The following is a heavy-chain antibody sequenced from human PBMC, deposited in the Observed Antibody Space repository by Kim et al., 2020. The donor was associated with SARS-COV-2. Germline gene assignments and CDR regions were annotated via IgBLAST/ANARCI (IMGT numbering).Heavy chain of an antibody. J-gene: IGHJ5*02. V-gene: IGHV4-59*01. Sequence: SLRSRVTISVDTSKNQFSLKLCSVTAADTAVYYCARTDVLLWFGYGWFDPWGQGTLVTVSS. CDR3: ARTDVLLWFGYGWFDP. D-gene: IGHD3-10*01.